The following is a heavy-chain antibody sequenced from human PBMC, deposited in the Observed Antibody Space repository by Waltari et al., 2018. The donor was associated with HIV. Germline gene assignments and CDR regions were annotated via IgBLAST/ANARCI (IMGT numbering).Heavy chain of an antibody. Sequence: QVQLQESGPGLVKPSQTLSLTCTVSGGSISSGGYYWSWIRQHPGKGLEWIGYIYYSGSTYYNPALKSRITISVDTSKNQFSLKLSSVTAADTAVYYCARAPTISGLLSDYYYAMDVWGQGTTVTVS. V-gene: IGHV4-31*03. CDR2: IYYSGST. J-gene: IGHJ6*02. CDR1: GGSISSGGYY. D-gene: IGHD3-22*01. CDR3: ARAPTISGLLSDYYYAMDV.